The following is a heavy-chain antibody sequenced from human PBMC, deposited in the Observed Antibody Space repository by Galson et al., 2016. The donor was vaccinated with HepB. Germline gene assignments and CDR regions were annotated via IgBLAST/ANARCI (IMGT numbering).Heavy chain of an antibody. V-gene: IGHV3-11*06. D-gene: IGHD6-13*01. CDR2: ISSSSSYT. J-gene: IGHJ4*02. CDR1: GYTFSDYY. CDR3: ARTGIAYSHFDY. Sequence: SLRLSCAASGYTFSDYYMSWIRQAPGKGLEWVSSISSSSSYTNYADSVKGRFTISRDYAKNSLYLQMNSLRAEDTALYYCARTGIAYSHFDYWGQGTLVTVSS.